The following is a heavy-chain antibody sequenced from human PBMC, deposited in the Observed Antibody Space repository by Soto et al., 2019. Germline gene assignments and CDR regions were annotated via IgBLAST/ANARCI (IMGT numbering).Heavy chain of an antibody. Sequence: QVHLVQSGAEVKKPGASVKVSCKGSGYAFTTYGITWVRQAPGQGLEWMGWISAHTGNKNYAQKLQGRVTVTSDTSTSTAYMELRSLRSDDTSVYYCARGRYGDYWGQGALVTVSS. CDR2: ISAHTGNK. CDR3: ARGRYGDY. J-gene: IGHJ4*02. CDR1: GYAFTTYG. D-gene: IGHD1-1*01. V-gene: IGHV1-18*01.